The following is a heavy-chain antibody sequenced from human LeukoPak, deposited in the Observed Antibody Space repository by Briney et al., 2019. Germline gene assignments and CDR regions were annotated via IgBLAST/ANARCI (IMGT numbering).Heavy chain of an antibody. CDR3: ARLAGYYYYYYGMDV. J-gene: IGHJ6*02. CDR2: INHSGST. CDR1: GGSFSGYY. V-gene: IGHV4-34*01. Sequence: SETLSLTCAVYGGSFSGYYWSWIRQPPGKGLEWIGEINHSGSTNYNPSLKSRVTISVDTSKNQFSLKLSSVTAADTAVNYCARLAGYYYYYYGMDVWGQGTTVTVSS. D-gene: IGHD3-9*01.